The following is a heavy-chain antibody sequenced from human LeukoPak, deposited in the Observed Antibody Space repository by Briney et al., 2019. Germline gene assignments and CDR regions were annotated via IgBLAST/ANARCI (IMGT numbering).Heavy chain of an antibody. CDR2: IYTTGST. CDR1: GGSISNHY. V-gene: IGHV4-4*07. J-gene: IGHJ4*02. D-gene: IGHD2-15*01. Sequence: SETLSLTCTVSGGSISNHYWSWIRQPAGKGLEWIGRIYTTGSTSYNPSLKSRVTISVDTSKNQFSLKLSSVTAADTAVYYCAREHSWGDFDYWGQGTLVTVSS. CDR3: AREHSWGDFDY.